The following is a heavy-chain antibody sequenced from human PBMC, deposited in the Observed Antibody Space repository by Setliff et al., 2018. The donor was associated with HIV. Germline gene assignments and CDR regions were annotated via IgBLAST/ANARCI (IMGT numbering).Heavy chain of an antibody. D-gene: IGHD4-4*01. CDR1: GGSLSGYY. J-gene: IGHJ5*02. Sequence: SETLSLTCTVYGGSLSGYYWTWIRQPPGKGLEWIGEINHSGSTNYNPSLKSRVTISIDTSKNQFSLKLSSVTAADTAMYYCARGRMATVLIRNWIDPWGQGSLVTVSS. CDR2: INHSGST. CDR3: ARGRMATVLIRNWIDP. V-gene: IGHV4-34*01.